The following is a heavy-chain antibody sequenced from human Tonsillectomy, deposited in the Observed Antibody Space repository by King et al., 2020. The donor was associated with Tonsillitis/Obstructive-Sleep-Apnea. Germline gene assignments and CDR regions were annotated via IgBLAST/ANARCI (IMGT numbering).Heavy chain of an antibody. V-gene: IGHV5-51*01. CDR3: ARASLGYTSSWYGIDF. Sequence: VQLVESGAEVKKPGESLKISCEGSGYSFSSFWIGWVRQMPGKGLEWMGIIYPGDSDTRYSPSFQGQVTISADKSIRTAYLQWGSLKASDTAMYYWARASLGYTSSWYGIDFWGQGTLVTVSS. CDR2: IYPGDSDT. J-gene: IGHJ4*02. D-gene: IGHD6-13*01. CDR1: GYSFSSFW.